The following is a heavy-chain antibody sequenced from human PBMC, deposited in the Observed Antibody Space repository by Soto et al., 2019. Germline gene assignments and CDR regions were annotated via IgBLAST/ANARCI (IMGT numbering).Heavy chain of an antibody. J-gene: IGHJ4*02. CDR3: VKWHTSNFDSLPFTGFDI. V-gene: IGHV3-23*01. CDR1: GFTFSDSV. D-gene: IGHD3-22*01. Sequence: PGGSLRLSCVGSGFTFSDSVMAWVRQAPGKGLEWLSVMSGDGRTRYALSVTGRFTISRDNSKNTLYLQMRSLRAEDAAAYYCVKWHTSNFDSLPFTGFDIWGQGTQVTVSS. CDR2: MSGDGRT.